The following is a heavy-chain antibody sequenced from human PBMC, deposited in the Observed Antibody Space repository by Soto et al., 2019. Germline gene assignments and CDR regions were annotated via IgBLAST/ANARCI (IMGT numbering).Heavy chain of an antibody. CDR2: ISYDGSNK. J-gene: IGHJ3*02. CDR3: ARVSGDDAFDI. V-gene: IGHV3-30-3*01. D-gene: IGHD1-26*01. Sequence: PGGSLRLSCAASGFTFSSYAMHWVRQAPGKGLEWVAVISYDGSNKYYADSVKGRFTISRDNSKNTLYLQMNSLRAEDTAVYYCARVSGDDAFDIWGQGTMVTVS. CDR1: GFTFSSYA.